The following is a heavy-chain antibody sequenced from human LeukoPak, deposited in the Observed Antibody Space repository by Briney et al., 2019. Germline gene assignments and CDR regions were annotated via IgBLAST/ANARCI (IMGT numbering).Heavy chain of an antibody. CDR2: ISGSGGST. D-gene: IGHD6-13*01. Sequence: AAGTLRLSCAASRFTVSRCERGCVRQGPMNGLEWVSAISGSGGSTYYADSVKGRFTISRDNSKNTLYLQMNSLRAEDTAVYYCAKEGIAAAGRGYFDYWGQGTLVTVSS. V-gene: IGHV3-23*01. CDR3: AKEGIAAAGRGYFDY. J-gene: IGHJ4*02. CDR1: RFTVSRCE.